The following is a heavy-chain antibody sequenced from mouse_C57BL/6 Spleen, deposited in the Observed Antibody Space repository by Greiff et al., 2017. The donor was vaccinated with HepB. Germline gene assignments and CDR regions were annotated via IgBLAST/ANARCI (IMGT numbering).Heavy chain of an antibody. D-gene: IGHD1-1*01. V-gene: IGHV14-3*01. Sequence: VQLQQSGPELVKPGASVKISCKASGYAFSSSWMNWVKQRPGKGLEWIGRIDPANGNTKYAPKFQGKATITADTSSNTAYLQLSSLTSEDTAIYYCAKDYYGTFYAMDYWGQGTSVTVSS. CDR1: GYAFSSSW. J-gene: IGHJ4*01. CDR3: AKDYYGTFYAMDY. CDR2: IDPANGNT.